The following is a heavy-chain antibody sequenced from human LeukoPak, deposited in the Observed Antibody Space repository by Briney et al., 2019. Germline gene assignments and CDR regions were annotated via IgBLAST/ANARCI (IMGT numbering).Heavy chain of an antibody. Sequence: GGSLRLSCAASGFTSSSYSMNWVRQAPGKGLEWVSSISSSSSYIYYADSVKGRFTISRDNAKNSLYLQMNSLRAEDTAVYYCAREGAYCGGDCYDAFDIWGQGTMVTVSS. D-gene: IGHD2-21*02. CDR1: GFTSSSYS. CDR2: ISSSSSYI. V-gene: IGHV3-21*01. J-gene: IGHJ3*02. CDR3: AREGAYCGGDCYDAFDI.